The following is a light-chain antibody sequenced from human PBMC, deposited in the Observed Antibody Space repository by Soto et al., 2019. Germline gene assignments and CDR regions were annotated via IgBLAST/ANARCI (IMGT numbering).Light chain of an antibody. V-gene: IGKV3-20*01. J-gene: IGKJ1*01. CDR3: QQYGSSPRT. CDR1: QSVSSSY. CDR2: GAS. Sequence: EVVVTQTQRTMSLSPGERATLSCRASQSVSSSYLAWYQQKPGQAPRLLIYGASSRATGIPDRFSGSGSGTDFTLTISRLEPEDFAVYYCQQYGSSPRTFGQGTKVDI.